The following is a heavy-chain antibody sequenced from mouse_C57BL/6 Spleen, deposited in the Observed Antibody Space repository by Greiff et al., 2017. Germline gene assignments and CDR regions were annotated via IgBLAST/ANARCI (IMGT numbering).Heavy chain of an antibody. CDR2: INPNNGGT. D-gene: IGHD1-1*01. CDR3: ARGYGSSLGGWYFDV. V-gene: IGHV1-22*01. Sequence: VQLQQSGPELVKPGASVKMSCKASGYTFTDYNMHWVKQSHGKSLEWIGYINPNNGGTSYNQKFKGKATLTVNKSSSTAYMELRSLTSEDSAVYYCARGYGSSLGGWYFDVWGTGTTVTVSS. CDR1: GYTFTDYN. J-gene: IGHJ1*03.